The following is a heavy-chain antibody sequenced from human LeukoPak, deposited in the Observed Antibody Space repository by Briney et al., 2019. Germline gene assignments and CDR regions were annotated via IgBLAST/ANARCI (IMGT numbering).Heavy chain of an antibody. J-gene: IGHJ4*02. V-gene: IGHV4-59*01. Sequence: SETLSLTCTVSGGSISGYYWSWIRQSPGKGLEWIGYIYNSGSTNYNPSLKSRVTISVDTSKNQFDLKLSSVTAADTALYYCARCFGDTALDYGGQGTPVTVSS. CDR2: IYNSGST. CDR3: ARCFGDTALDY. CDR1: GGSISGYY. D-gene: IGHD5-18*01.